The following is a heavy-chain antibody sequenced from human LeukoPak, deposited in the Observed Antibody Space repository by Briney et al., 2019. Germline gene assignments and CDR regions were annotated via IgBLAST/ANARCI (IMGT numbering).Heavy chain of an antibody. D-gene: IGHD1-14*01. CDR2: IGPTGTDR. CDR1: GFTFSSCG. J-gene: IGHJ4*02. V-gene: IGHV3-21*01. Sequence: GGSLRLSCAASGFTFSSCGFNWVRQAPGKGLEWVSSIGPTGTDRYYADSVRGRFTISRDNAKNSMYLQMDSLGDEDTAVYYCATETIGRHYDYWGQGTLLTVSS. CDR3: ATETIGRHYDY.